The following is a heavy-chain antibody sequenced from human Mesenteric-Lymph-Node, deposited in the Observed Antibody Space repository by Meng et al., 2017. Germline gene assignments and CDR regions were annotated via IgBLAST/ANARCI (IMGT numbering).Heavy chain of an antibody. V-gene: IGHV4-34*01. J-gene: IGHJ4*02. CDR2: IIHGGSP. Sequence: QVYLHRWGAGLLKPSETLSLTCAVNGGPLSGAYWNWIRQPPGKGLEWIGEIIHGGSPSYNPSLKSRVTISIDTSKNQLSLMLSSVTAADTAVYYCARGPSRWLQFSFDYWGQGTLVTVSS. CDR3: ARGPSRWLQFSFDY. CDR1: GGPLSGAY. D-gene: IGHD5-24*01.